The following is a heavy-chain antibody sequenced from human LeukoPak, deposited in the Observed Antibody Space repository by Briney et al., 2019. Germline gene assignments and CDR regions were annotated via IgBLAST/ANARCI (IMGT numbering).Heavy chain of an antibody. CDR3: ARSPDAFDI. CDR2: IYPGDSDT. V-gene: IGHV5-51*01. Sequence: SGGSLRLSCKGSGYSFTSYWIGWVRQMPGKGLEWMGIIYPGDSDTGYSPSFQGQVTISADKSISTAYLQWSSLKASDTAMYYCARSPDAFDIWGQGTMVTVSS. J-gene: IGHJ3*02. CDR1: GYSFTSYW.